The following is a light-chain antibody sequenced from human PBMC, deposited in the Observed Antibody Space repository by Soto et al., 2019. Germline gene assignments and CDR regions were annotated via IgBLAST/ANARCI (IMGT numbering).Light chain of an antibody. J-gene: IGKJ3*01. Sequence: EVVMTQSPATLSVSPGERATLSCRASQSVSSNLAWYQQKPGQAPRLLIHGTSTRATGVPARFSGSGSGTESTLIISSLQSEDFAVYYCPQYNYWPPSFGPGTKVDIK. CDR2: GTS. CDR3: PQYNYWPPS. V-gene: IGKV3-15*01. CDR1: QSVSSN.